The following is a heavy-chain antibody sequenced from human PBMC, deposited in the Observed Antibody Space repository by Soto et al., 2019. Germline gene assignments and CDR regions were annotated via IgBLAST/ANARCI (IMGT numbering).Heavy chain of an antibody. CDR3: ARAGYDFWSGYWDTIGY. Sequence: ASVKVSCKASGYTFTSYAMHWVRQAPGQRLEWMGWINAGNGNTKYSQKFQGRVTITRDTSASTAYMELSSLRSEDTAVYYCARAGYDFWSGYWDTIGYWGQGTLVTVSS. J-gene: IGHJ4*02. CDR2: INAGNGNT. D-gene: IGHD3-3*01. V-gene: IGHV1-3*01. CDR1: GYTFTSYA.